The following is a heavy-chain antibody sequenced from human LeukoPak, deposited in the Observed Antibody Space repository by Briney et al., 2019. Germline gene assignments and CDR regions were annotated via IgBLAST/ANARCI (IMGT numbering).Heavy chain of an antibody. CDR2: IIPIFGTA. D-gene: IGHD3-22*01. V-gene: IGHV1-69*05. J-gene: IGHJ5*02. CDR1: GGTFSSYA. CDR3: ARDLPSGYYYDSSGSHNWFDP. Sequence: SVKVSCKSSGGTFSSYAISWVRQAPGQGLEWMGRIIPIFGTANYAQKFQGKVTIPTDESTSTAYMELSSLRSEDTAVYYCARDLPSGYYYDSSGSHNWFDPWGQGTLVTVSS.